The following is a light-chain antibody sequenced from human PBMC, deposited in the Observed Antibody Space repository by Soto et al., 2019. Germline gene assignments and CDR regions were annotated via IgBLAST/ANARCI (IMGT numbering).Light chain of an antibody. CDR1: QSVSSSY. V-gene: IGKV3-20*01. CDR2: GAS. Sequence: EIALTQSPGTLSLSPGERATLSCRASQSVSSSYIAWYQQKPGQAPRLLIYGASSRATGIPDRFSGSGSGTDFTLTISRLEPEDFAVYYCQQYGSSPPITFGQGTRLEIK. J-gene: IGKJ5*01. CDR3: QQYGSSPPIT.